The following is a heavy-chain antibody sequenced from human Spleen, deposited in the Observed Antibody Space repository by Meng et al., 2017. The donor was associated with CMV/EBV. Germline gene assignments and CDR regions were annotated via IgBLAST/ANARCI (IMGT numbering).Heavy chain of an antibody. CDR2: INHSGST. V-gene: IGHV4-34*01. CDR3: ARGESEFDY. Sequence: QVQRQQWGAGLLKPSETMSLTCAVYGGSFSGYYWSWIRQPPGKGLEWIGEINHSGSTNYNPSLKSRVTISVDTSKNQFSLKLSSVTAADTVVYYCARGESEFDYWGQGTLVTVSS. CDR1: GGSFSGYY. J-gene: IGHJ4*02.